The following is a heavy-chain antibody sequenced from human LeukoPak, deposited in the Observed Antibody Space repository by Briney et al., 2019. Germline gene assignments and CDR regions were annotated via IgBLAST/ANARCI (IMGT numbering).Heavy chain of an antibody. J-gene: IGHJ3*02. CDR2: INPNSGGT. Sequence: ASVKLSCRASGYTFTGYYMHCVRQAPGQGLEWMGWINPNSGGTNYAQKFQGRVTMTRDTSISTAYMELSRLRSDDTAVYYCARELLRNAFDIWGQGTMVTVSS. D-gene: IGHD2-15*01. CDR3: ARELLRNAFDI. CDR1: GYTFTGYY. V-gene: IGHV1-2*02.